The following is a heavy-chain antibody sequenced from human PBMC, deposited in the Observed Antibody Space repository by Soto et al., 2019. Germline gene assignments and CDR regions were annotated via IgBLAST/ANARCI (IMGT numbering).Heavy chain of an antibody. V-gene: IGHV3-33*01. CDR3: ERAVGPCDY. CDR2: IWYDGSHK. J-gene: IGHJ4*02. Sequence: QVPLVESGGGVVQPGRSLRLSCAASGFTFSTYGMHWVRQAPGTGLEWVAVIWYDGSHKDYADSVKGRFTISRDNSNNTLYLQMNSLRVEETGVYYCERAVGPCDYWGQGTLVAVSS. CDR1: GFTFSTYG. D-gene: IGHD1-26*01.